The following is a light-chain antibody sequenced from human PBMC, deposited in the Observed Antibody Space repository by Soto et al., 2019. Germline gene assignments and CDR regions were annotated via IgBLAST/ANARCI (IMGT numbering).Light chain of an antibody. CDR3: QQYNSYPVT. Sequence: DIQMTQSPSTLSASVGDRVTITCRASQSISSWLAWYQQKPGKAPKVLIYKASSLESGVPSRFSGSGSGTEFTLTISILQPDDFATYYCQQYNSYPVTFGGGTKVEIK. V-gene: IGKV1-5*03. CDR1: QSISSW. CDR2: KAS. J-gene: IGKJ4*01.